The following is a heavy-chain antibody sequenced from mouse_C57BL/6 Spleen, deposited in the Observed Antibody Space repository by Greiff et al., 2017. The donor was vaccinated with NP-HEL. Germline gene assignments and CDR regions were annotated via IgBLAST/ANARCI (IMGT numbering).Heavy chain of an antibody. D-gene: IGHD1-1*01. Sequence: EVKLVESEGGLVQPGSSMKLSCTASGFTFSDYYMAWVRQVPEKGLEWVANINYDGSSTYYLDSLKSRFIISRDNAKNILYLQMSSLKAEDTATYNCARATTDVARGYWYFDVWGTGTTVTVSP. J-gene: IGHJ1*03. CDR3: ARATTDVARGYWYFDV. V-gene: IGHV5-16*01. CDR2: INYDGSST. CDR1: GFTFSDYY.